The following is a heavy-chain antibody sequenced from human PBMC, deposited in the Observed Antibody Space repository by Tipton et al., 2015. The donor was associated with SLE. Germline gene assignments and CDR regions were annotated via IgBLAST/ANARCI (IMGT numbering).Heavy chain of an antibody. Sequence: LRLSCTVSGGSISGYYWSWIRQPPGKGLEWIGEINHSGSTNYNPSLKSRVTISVDTSKNQFSLKLSSVTAADTAVYYCARFTAQYGGYLDYWGQGTLVTVSS. V-gene: IGHV4-34*01. CDR2: INHSGST. CDR3: ARFTAQYGGYLDY. CDR1: GGSISGYY. D-gene: IGHD4/OR15-4a*01. J-gene: IGHJ4*02.